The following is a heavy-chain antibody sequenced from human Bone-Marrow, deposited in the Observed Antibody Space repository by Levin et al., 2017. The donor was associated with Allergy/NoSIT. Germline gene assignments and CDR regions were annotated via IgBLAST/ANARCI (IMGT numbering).Heavy chain of an antibody. V-gene: IGHV3-33*01. CDR2: IWYDGIKK. Sequence: GESLKISCEASGFTFRNFGMHWVRQAPGKGLGWVAVIWYDGIKKLYGDSVKGRFTISRDDAKNTVYLQMNSLRAEDTAVYYCARDGGGNSGYDLAFDIWGQGTKVTVSS. CDR1: GFTFRNFG. CDR3: ARDGGGNSGYDLAFDI. D-gene: IGHD5-12*01. J-gene: IGHJ3*02.